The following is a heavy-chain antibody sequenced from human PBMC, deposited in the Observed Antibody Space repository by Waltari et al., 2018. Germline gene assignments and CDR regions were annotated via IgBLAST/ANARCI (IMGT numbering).Heavy chain of an antibody. J-gene: IGHJ4*02. CDR3: VRVDNNGLEPFDY. CDR2: INGEGSRM. CDR1: GFTLSNYW. Sequence: EVQLVESGGDLVQPGGSLRLSCAASGFTLSNYWIHWVRQAPGKGLVWVSCINGEGSRMTYADSAKGRFTLARDNAKSTVYLQMSSLRAEDTALYYCVRVDNNGLEPFDYWGQGTLVTVSS. V-gene: IGHV3-74*01. D-gene: IGHD1-1*01.